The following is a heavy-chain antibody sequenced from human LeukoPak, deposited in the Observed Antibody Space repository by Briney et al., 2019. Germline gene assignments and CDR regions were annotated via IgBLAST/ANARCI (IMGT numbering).Heavy chain of an antibody. Sequence: PGGPLRLSCAASGFTFSSYSMNWARQAPGKGLEWVSSISSSSSYIYYADSVKGRFTISRDNAKNSLYLQMNSLRAEDTAVYYCARVSCSGGSCYSGYYYMDVWGKGTTVTVSS. V-gene: IGHV3-21*01. CDR2: ISSSSSYI. CDR1: GFTFSSYS. CDR3: ARVSCSGGSCYSGYYYMDV. J-gene: IGHJ6*03. D-gene: IGHD2-15*01.